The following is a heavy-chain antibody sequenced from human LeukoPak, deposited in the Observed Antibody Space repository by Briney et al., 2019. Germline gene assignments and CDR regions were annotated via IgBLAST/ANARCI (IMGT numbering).Heavy chain of an antibody. CDR3: AKDYYDSSGYSDY. CDR1: GFTFSSYG. Sequence: GGSLRLSCAASGFTFSSYGMHWVRQAPGKGLEWVAVISYDGSNKYYADPVKGRFTISRDNSKNTLYLQMNSLRAEDTAVYYCAKDYYDSSGYSDYWGQGTLVTVSS. CDR2: ISYDGSNK. D-gene: IGHD3-22*01. V-gene: IGHV3-30*18. J-gene: IGHJ4*02.